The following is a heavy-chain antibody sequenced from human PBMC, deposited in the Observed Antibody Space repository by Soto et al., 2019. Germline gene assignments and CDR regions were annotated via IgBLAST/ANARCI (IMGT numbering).Heavy chain of an antibody. V-gene: IGHV1-8*01. CDR3: ARGYYDILTGYYPSVQWFDP. D-gene: IGHD3-9*01. Sequence: GASVKVSCKASGYTFTSYDINWVRQATGQGLEWMGWMNPNSGNTGYAQKFQGRVTMTTDTSTSTAYMELRSLRSDDTAVYYCARGYYDILTGYYPSVQWFDPWGQGTLVTVSS. J-gene: IGHJ5*02. CDR1: GYTFTSYD. CDR2: MNPNSGNT.